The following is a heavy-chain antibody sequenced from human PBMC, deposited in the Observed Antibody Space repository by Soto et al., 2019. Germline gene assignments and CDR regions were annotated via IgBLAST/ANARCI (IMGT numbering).Heavy chain of an antibody. J-gene: IGHJ4*02. Sequence: EVQLVESGGALVQPGGSLRLSCAASGFTFSSYSMNWVRQAPGKGLEWVSYISSSTSTMYYADSVKGRFTISRDNAKNSLYLQMNSLRDEDTAVYYCARVAVGAAPGSNFDYWGQGTLVTVSS. CDR3: ARVAVGAAPGSNFDY. CDR2: ISSSTSTM. V-gene: IGHV3-48*02. D-gene: IGHD2-15*01. CDR1: GFTFSSYS.